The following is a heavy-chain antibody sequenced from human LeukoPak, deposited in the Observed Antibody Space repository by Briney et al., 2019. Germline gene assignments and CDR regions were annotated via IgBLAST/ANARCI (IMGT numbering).Heavy chain of an antibody. J-gene: IGHJ4*02. Sequence: SETLSLTCTVPGGSISSSYYWGWIRQPPGKGLEWIGSIYYTGYTYYNPSLKSRVTISVDTSKSQFSLKVPSVTATDTAVYYCARGGPSGSHTAYWGQGTLVTVSS. D-gene: IGHD1-26*01. CDR3: ARGGPSGSHTAY. CDR1: GGSISSSYY. V-gene: IGHV4-39*01. CDR2: IYYTGYT.